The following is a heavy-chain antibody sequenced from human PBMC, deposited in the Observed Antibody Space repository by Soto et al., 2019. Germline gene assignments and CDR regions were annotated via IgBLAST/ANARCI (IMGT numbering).Heavy chain of an antibody. CDR3: ARHSATANWFDP. Sequence: GESLKISCKGSGYSFTSYWISWVRQMPGKGLVWMGRIDPSDSYTNYSPSFQGHVTISADKSISTAYLQWSSLKASDTAMYYCARHSATANWFDPWGQGTLVTVSS. J-gene: IGHJ5*02. V-gene: IGHV5-10-1*01. CDR1: GYSFTSYW. CDR2: IDPSDSYT. D-gene: IGHD1-26*01.